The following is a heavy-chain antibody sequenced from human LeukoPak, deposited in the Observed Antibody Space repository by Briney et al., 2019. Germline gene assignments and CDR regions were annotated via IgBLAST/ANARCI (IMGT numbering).Heavy chain of an antibody. V-gene: IGHV3-33*01. CDR2: IWSDGSNK. CDR3: VRASGSFDY. CDR1: GFTFSDYG. Sequence: PGGSLRLSCAASGFTFSDYGIHWVRRAPGKGLEWVAVIWSDGSNKYYADPVKGRFTISRDNSRKTLYLQMNSLRAEDTAVYYCVRASGSFDYWGQGILVTVSS. D-gene: IGHD3-10*01. J-gene: IGHJ4*02.